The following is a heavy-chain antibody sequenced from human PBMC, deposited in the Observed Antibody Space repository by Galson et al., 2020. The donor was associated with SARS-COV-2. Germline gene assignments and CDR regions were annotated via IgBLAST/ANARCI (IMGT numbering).Heavy chain of an antibody. D-gene: IGHD5-12*01. CDR3: AKLNSGYESVDY. J-gene: IGHJ4*02. Sequence: GGSLRLSCAASGFTFDDYAMHWVRQAPGKGLEWVSGISWNSGSIGYADSVKGRFTISRDNAKNSLYLQMNSLRAEDTALYYCAKLNSGYESVDYWGQGTLVTVSS. CDR2: ISWNSGSI. CDR1: GFTFDDYA. V-gene: IGHV3-9*01.